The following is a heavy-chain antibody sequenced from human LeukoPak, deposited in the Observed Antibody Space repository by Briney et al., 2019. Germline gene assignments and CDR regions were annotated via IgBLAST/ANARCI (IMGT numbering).Heavy chain of an antibody. J-gene: IGHJ4*02. CDR1: GGSISSGNW. Sequence: SETLSLTCAVSGGSISSGNWGSWVRQPPGKGLGWIGEIFHSGSTNYNPSLKRRVTISVDKSKNQFSLKLNSVTAADTAVYYCARNGAYCLDYWGQGTLVTVSS. CDR3: ARNGAYCLDY. D-gene: IGHD2-21*01. V-gene: IGHV4-4*02. CDR2: IFHSGST.